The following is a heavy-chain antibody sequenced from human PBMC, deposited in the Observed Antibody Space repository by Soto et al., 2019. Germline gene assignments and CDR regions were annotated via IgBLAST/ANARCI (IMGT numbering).Heavy chain of an antibody. CDR3: ARAVRGGYDFWSGYPYMDV. D-gene: IGHD3-3*01. V-gene: IGHV4-59*01. CDR1: GGSISSYY. CDR2: IYYSGST. J-gene: IGHJ6*03. Sequence: SETLSLTCTVSGGSISSYYWSWIRQPPGKGLEWIGYIYYSGSTNYNPSLKSRVTISVDTSKNQFSLKLSSVTAADTAVYYCARAVRGGYDFWSGYPYMDVWGKGTTVTVSS.